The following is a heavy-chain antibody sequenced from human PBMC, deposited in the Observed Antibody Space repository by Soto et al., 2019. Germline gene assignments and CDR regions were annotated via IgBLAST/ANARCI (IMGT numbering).Heavy chain of an antibody. J-gene: IGHJ4*02. D-gene: IGHD5-18*01. CDR2: INHSGST. Sequence: ASETLSLTCAVYGGSFSGYYWSWIRQPPGKGLEWIGEINHSGSTNYNPSLKSRVTISVDTSKNQFSLKLSSVTAADTAVYYCARATGGYSYGSFDYWGQGTLVTVSS. V-gene: IGHV4-34*01. CDR1: GGSFSGYY. CDR3: ARATGGYSYGSFDY.